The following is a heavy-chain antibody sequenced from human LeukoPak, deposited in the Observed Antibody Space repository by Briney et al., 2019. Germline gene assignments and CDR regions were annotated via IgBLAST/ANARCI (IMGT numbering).Heavy chain of an antibody. V-gene: IGHV3-48*03. CDR1: GFTFSSYA. Sequence: GGSLRLSCAASGFTFSSYAMNWVRQAPGKGLEWVSYISSSGSTIYYADSVKGRFTISRDNAKNSLYLQMNSLRAEDTAVYYCARDRTYLDYWGQGTLVTVSS. J-gene: IGHJ4*02. CDR3: ARDRTYLDY. CDR2: ISSSGSTI.